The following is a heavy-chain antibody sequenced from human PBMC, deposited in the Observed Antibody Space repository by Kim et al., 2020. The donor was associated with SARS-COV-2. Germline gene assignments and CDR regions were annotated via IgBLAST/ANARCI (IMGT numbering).Heavy chain of an antibody. V-gene: IGHV5-51*01. CDR3: ARQGVPTGEFDP. J-gene: IGHJ5*02. Sequence: RCSPSFQGPVTISADKSISTAYLQWSSLKASDTAMYYCARQGVPTGEFDPWGQGTLVTVSS. D-gene: IGHD1-1*01.